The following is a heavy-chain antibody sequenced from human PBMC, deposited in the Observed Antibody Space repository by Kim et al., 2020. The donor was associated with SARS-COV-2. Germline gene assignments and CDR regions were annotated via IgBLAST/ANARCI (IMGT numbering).Heavy chain of an antibody. J-gene: IGHJ4*02. V-gene: IGHV1-58*01. CDR3: AADDYGDYVFDY. Sequence: NYAQKSTERVTIARDMTTSTSYMGLSSLRSEDTAVYYCAADDYGDYVFDYWGQGTLVTVSS. D-gene: IGHD4-17*01.